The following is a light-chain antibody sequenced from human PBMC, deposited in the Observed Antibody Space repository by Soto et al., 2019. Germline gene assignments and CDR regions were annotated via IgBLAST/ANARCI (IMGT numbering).Light chain of an antibody. CDR1: SSNIGGNS. Sequence: QSVMTQPPSVSAAPGQKVTISCSGSSSNIGGNSVSWYQQLPGTAPKLLIYDDNKRPSGVPDRFSGSKSGASASLAISGLQSEDEADYYCATWDDSRGVFGGGTKLTVL. CDR2: DDN. V-gene: IGLV1-51*01. J-gene: IGLJ3*02. CDR3: ATWDDSRGV.